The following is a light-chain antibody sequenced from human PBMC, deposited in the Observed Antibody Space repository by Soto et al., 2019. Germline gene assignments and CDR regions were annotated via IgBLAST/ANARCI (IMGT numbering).Light chain of an antibody. Sequence: DIQMTQSPSSLSASVGDRVTITCRASQGIRNGLGWYQQKPGKAPKRLIYAASSLESGVPSRFSASVSGTEFTLPISSLQPEDFATYSCLQHNRYPYTFGQGTKLEIK. CDR2: AAS. V-gene: IGKV1-17*01. J-gene: IGKJ2*01. CDR3: LQHNRYPYT. CDR1: QGIRNG.